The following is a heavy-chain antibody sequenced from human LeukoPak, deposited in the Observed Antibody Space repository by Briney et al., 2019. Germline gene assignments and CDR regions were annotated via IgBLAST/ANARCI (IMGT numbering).Heavy chain of an antibody. D-gene: IGHD1-14*01. V-gene: IGHV3-66*02. CDR2: IYSGGST. Sequence: GGSLRLSCAASGFTVSSNYMSWVRQAPGKGLEWVSVIYSGGSTYYADSVKGRFTISRDNSKNTLYLQMNSLRAEDTAVYYCARRATGHYYFDYWGQGTLVTVSS. J-gene: IGHJ4*02. CDR3: ARRATGHYYFDY. CDR1: GFTVSSNY.